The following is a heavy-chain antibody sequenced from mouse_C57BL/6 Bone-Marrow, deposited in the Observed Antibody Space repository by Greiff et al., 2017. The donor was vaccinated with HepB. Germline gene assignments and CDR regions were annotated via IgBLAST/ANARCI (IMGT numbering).Heavy chain of an antibody. CDR3: ARGKYDYSWDFDV. V-gene: IGHV1-81*01. D-gene: IGHD2-4*01. CDR1: GYTFTSYG. J-gene: IGHJ1*03. Sequence: VQLQESGAELARPGASVKLSCKASGYTFTSYGISWVKQRTGQGLEWIGEIYPRSGNTYYNEKFKGKATLTAEKSSSTAYMELRSLTSEDSAVYFCARGKYDYSWDFDVWGTGTTVTVSS. CDR2: IYPRSGNT.